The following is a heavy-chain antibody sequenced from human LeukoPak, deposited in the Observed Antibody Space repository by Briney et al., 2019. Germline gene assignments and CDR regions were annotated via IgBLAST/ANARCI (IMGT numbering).Heavy chain of an antibody. CDR2: IYYSGST. CDR3: ARGAGSYLYWYFDL. Sequence: PSETLSLTCTVSGGSISSYYWSWIRQPPGKGLEWIGYIYYSGSTNYNPSLKSRVTISVDTSKNQFSLKLSSVTAADTAVYYCARGAGSYLYWYFDLWGRGTLVTVSS. J-gene: IGHJ2*01. D-gene: IGHD1-26*01. V-gene: IGHV4-59*01. CDR1: GGSISSYY.